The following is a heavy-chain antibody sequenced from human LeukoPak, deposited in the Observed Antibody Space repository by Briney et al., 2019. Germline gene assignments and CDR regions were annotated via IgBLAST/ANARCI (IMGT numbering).Heavy chain of an antibody. CDR2: INPNSGGT. Sequence: ASVKVSCKASGYTFTGYYMHWVRQAPGQGLEWMGWINPNSGGTNYAQKFQGWVTMTRDTSISTAYMELSRLRSDDTAVYYCARVRYRGSYYVLDYWGQGTLVTVSS. D-gene: IGHD1-26*01. J-gene: IGHJ4*02. V-gene: IGHV1-2*04. CDR1: GYTFTGYY. CDR3: ARVRYRGSYYVLDY.